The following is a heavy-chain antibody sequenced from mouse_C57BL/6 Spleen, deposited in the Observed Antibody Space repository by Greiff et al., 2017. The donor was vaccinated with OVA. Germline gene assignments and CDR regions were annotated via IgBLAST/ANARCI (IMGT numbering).Heavy chain of an antibody. J-gene: IGHJ1*03. Sequence: VHLVESGPGLVQPSQSLSITCTVSGFSLTSYGVHWVRQSPGKGLEWLGVFWSGGSTDYNAAFISRLSISKDNSKSQVFYKMNSLQADDAAIYYCARALYPRGYFDVWGTGTTVTVSS. V-gene: IGHV2-2*01. D-gene: IGHD2-10*02. CDR2: FWSGGST. CDR1: GFSLTSYG. CDR3: ARALYPRGYFDV.